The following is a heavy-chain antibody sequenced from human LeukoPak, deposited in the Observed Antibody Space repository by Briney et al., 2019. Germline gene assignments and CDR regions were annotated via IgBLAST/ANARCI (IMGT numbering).Heavy chain of an antibody. D-gene: IGHD2-2*02. Sequence: QPGGSLRLSRAASGFTFSSYAMSWVRQAPGKGLEWVSAISGSGGSTYYADSVKGRFTISRDNSKNTLYLQMNSLRAEDTAVYYCAKEGQYCSSTSCYNPTNAFDIWGQGTMVTVSS. CDR1: GFTFSSYA. CDR2: ISGSGGST. V-gene: IGHV3-23*01. J-gene: IGHJ3*02. CDR3: AKEGQYCSSTSCYNPTNAFDI.